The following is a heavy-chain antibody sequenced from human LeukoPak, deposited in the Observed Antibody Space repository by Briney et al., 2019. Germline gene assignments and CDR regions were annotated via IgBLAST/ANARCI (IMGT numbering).Heavy chain of an antibody. D-gene: IGHD6-13*01. Sequence: GGSLRLSCAASGFTFSSYGMHWVRQAPGKGLEWVAVIWYDGSNKYYADSVKGRFTISRDNAKNSLYLQMNCLRAEDTAVYYCARDFLLPGIAAAGPGDWGQGTLVTVSS. CDR2: IWYDGSNK. CDR1: GFTFSSYG. CDR3: ARDFLLPGIAAAGPGD. J-gene: IGHJ4*02. V-gene: IGHV3-33*01.